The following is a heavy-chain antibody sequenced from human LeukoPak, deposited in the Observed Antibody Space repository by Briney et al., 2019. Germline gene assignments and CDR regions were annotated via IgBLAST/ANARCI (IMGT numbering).Heavy chain of an antibody. Sequence: SETLSLTCTVSGGSISSGDYYWSWIRQPPGEGREWIAYMYYSGSTYYNPSLKSRVTMSADTSKNQLSLKLSSATAADTAVYYCARPYYYHSRIDPWGQGILVTVSS. CDR3: ARPYYYHSRIDP. CDR1: GGSISSGDYY. J-gene: IGHJ5*02. V-gene: IGHV4-30-4*01. CDR2: MYYSGST. D-gene: IGHD3-22*01.